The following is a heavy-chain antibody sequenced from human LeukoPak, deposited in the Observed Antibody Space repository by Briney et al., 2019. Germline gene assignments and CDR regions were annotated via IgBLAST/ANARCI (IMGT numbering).Heavy chain of an antibody. CDR2: INPNSGGT. V-gene: IGHV1-2*02. Sequence: GSVKDSCKPSGYTLTGYYTHWVRQAPRPGLEWMGWINPNSGGTNYAQKFQGRVTMTRDTSISTAYMELSRLRSDDTAVYYCARVTDTADYWGQGTLVTVSS. CDR1: GYTLTGYY. J-gene: IGHJ4*02. D-gene: IGHD5-18*01. CDR3: ARVTDTADY.